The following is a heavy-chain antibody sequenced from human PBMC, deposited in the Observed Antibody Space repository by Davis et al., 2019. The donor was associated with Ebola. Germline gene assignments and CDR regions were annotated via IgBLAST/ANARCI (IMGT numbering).Heavy chain of an antibody. CDR1: GFTFSSYW. J-gene: IGHJ6*04. D-gene: IGHD4-17*01. V-gene: IGHV3-74*01. Sequence: GESLKISCAASGFTFSSYWMHWVRQAPGKGLVWVSRINSDGSSTSYADSVKGRFTISRDNAKNTLYLQMNSLRAEDTAVYYCARTGDYSYYYGMDVWGKGTTVTVSS. CDR2: INSDGSST. CDR3: ARTGDYSYYYGMDV.